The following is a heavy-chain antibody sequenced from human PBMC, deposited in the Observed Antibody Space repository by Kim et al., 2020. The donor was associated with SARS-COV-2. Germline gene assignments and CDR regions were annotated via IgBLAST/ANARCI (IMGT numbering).Heavy chain of an antibody. V-gene: IGHV1-46*01. CDR2: INPSGGST. Sequence: ASVKVSCKASGYTFTSYYMHWVRQAPGQGLEWMGIINPSGGSTSYAQKFQGRVTMTRDTSTSTVYMELSSLRSEDTAVYYCARVGVLWFGERAFDIWGQGTMVTVSS. J-gene: IGHJ3*02. D-gene: IGHD3-10*01. CDR3: ARVGVLWFGERAFDI. CDR1: GYTFTSYY.